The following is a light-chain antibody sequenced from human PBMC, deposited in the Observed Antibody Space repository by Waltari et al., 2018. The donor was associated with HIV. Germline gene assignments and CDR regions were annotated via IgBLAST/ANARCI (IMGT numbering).Light chain of an antibody. CDR3: QTWGTGIRV. Sequence: QLVLTQSPSVSASLGASVKLTCTLSSGHSSYAIAWHQQQPEKGPRYLMKLNSDGSHSKGNGTPDRFSGSSSGAERYLTISSLQSEDEADYYCQTWGTGIRVFGGGTKLTVL. V-gene: IGLV4-69*01. CDR2: LNSDGSH. J-gene: IGLJ3*02. CDR1: SGHSSYA.